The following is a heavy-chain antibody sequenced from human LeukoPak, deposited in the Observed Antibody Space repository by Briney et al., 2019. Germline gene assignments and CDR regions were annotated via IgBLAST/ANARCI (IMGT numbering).Heavy chain of an antibody. V-gene: IGHV3-7*03. D-gene: IGHD1-26*01. CDR2: IKQDGSEK. CDR3: ARYSGSYEVNYYYYYGMDV. J-gene: IGHJ6*02. CDR1: GFTFSSYW. Sequence: GGSLRLSCAASGFTFSSYWMSWVRQAPGKGLEWVANIKQDGSEKYYVDSVKGRFTISRDNAKNALYLQMNSLRAEDTAVYYCARYSGSYEVNYYYYYGMDVWGQGTTVTVSS.